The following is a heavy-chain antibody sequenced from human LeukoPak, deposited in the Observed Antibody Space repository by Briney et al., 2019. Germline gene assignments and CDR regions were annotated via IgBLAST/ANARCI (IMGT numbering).Heavy chain of an antibody. Sequence: GESLKISCKGSGYSFTSYWIGWVRQMPGKGLEWVGIIYPGDSDTTYSPSFQGQVTISADKSISTAYLQWSSLKASDTAMYYCASLFRDDVFDIWGQGTMVTVSS. CDR1: GYSFTSYW. V-gene: IGHV5-51*01. J-gene: IGHJ3*02. CDR2: IYPGDSDT. D-gene: IGHD3-10*01. CDR3: ASLFRDDVFDI.